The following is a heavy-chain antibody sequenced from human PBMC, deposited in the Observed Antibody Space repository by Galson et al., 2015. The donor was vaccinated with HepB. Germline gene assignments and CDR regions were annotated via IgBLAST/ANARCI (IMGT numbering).Heavy chain of an antibody. J-gene: IGHJ4*02. CDR2: IYHSGST. CDR3: ARAERYDSSGTSDY. Sequence: SETLSLTCTVSGGSISSSNWWSWVRQPPGKGLGWIGEIYHSGSTNYNPSLKSRVTISVDKSKNQFSLKLSSVTAADTAVYYCARAERYDSSGTSDYWGQGTLVTVSS. D-gene: IGHD3-22*01. CDR1: GGSISSSNW. V-gene: IGHV4-4*02.